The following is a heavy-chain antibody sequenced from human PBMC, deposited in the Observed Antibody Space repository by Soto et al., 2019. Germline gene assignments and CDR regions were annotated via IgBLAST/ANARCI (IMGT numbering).Heavy chain of an antibody. Sequence: EVQLLESGGGVVQPGGSVRLSCVASGFSFDSFAMNWVRQAPGKGLEWVSAVTGGGGTTYYRDSVKGRFTVSRDNSKNTVYLEMNSLRVEDTAVYYCARKKGPAFDIWGLGTMVTVSS. CDR3: ARKKGPAFDI. CDR2: VTGGGGTT. J-gene: IGHJ3*02. V-gene: IGHV3-23*01. CDR1: GFSFDSFA.